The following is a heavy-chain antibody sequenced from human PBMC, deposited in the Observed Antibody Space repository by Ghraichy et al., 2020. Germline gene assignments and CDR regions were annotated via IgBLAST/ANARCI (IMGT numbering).Heavy chain of an antibody. CDR2: MNPNSGNT. Sequence: ASVKVSCKASGYTFTSYDINWVRQATGQGLEWMGWMNPNSGNTGYAQKFQGRVTMTRNTSISTAYMELSSLRSEDTAVYYCARGPIASLLVPAALPLDPVLPRIGYNWFDPWGQGTLVTVSS. CDR3: ARGPIASLLVPAALPLDPVLPRIGYNWFDP. V-gene: IGHV1-8*01. D-gene: IGHD2-2*02. J-gene: IGHJ5*02. CDR1: GYTFTSYD.